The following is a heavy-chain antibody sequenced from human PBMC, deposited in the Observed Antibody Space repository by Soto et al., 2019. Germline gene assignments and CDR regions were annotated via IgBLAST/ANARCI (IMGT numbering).Heavy chain of an antibody. J-gene: IGHJ6*02. CDR3: AREEYSRSDGELYYGMDV. D-gene: IGHD6-6*01. CDR2: INAGNGNT. V-gene: IGHV1-3*01. Sequence: QVQLVQSGAEVKKPGASVKVSCKASGYTFTSYAMHWVRQAPGQRLEWMGWINAGNGNTKYSQKFQGRVTITRDTSASTAYMELSSLRSEDTAVYYCAREEYSRSDGELYYGMDVWGQGTTVTVSS. CDR1: GYTFTSYA.